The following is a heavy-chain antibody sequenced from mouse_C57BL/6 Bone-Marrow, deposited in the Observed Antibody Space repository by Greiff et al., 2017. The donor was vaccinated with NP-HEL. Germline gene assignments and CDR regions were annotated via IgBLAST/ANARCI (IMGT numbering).Heavy chain of an antibody. Sequence: QVQLQQSGAELVRPGTSVKLSCKASGYTFTSYWMHWVQQRPGQGLEWIGVIDPSDSYTNYNQKFKGKATLTVDTSSSTAYMQLSSLTSEDSAVYYCARFITTVHWYFDVWGTGTTVTVSS. J-gene: IGHJ1*03. CDR1: GYTFTSYW. CDR3: ARFITTVHWYFDV. V-gene: IGHV1-59*01. CDR2: IDPSDSYT. D-gene: IGHD1-1*01.